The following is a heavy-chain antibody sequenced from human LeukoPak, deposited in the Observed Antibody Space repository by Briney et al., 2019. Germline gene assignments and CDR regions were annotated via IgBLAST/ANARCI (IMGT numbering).Heavy chain of an antibody. J-gene: IGHJ6*02. CDR2: TNHSGST. CDR3: ARGQQLVRYYYDMDV. CDR1: GGSFSGYY. V-gene: IGHV4-34*01. D-gene: IGHD6-13*01. Sequence: SETLSLTCAVYGGSFSGYYWSWIRQPPGKGLEWIGETNHSGSTNYNPSLRSRVTISVDTSKNQFSLKLSSVTAADTAVYYCARGQQLVRYYYDMDVWGQGTTVTVSS.